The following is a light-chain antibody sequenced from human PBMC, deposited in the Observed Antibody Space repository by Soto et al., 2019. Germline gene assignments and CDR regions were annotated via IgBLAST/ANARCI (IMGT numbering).Light chain of an antibody. CDR3: QQYGSSPLFT. CDR1: QSVTNNY. V-gene: IGKV3-20*01. Sequence: EIVLTQSPGTLSLSPGERATLSCRASQSVTNNYLAWYQQKPGQAPRLLIYGASNRASGISDRFGGSGSGTDFTLTSSGLEPEDFAVYYCQQYGSSPLFTFGPGTKVDLK. J-gene: IGKJ3*01. CDR2: GAS.